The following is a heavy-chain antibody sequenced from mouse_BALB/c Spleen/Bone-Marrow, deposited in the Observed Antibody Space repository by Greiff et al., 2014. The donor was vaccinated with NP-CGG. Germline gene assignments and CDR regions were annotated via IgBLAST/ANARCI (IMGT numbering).Heavy chain of an antibody. J-gene: IGHJ3*01. Sequence: QVQLQQSGAELVKPGAPVKLSCKASGYTFTDYWMNWVKQRPGRGLEWIGRIDPSDSETHYNQKFKDKATLTVDKSSTTAYIQLSNLTSEDSAAYYCARTAYWGQGTLVTVSA. CDR3: ARTAY. CDR1: GYTFTDYW. CDR2: IDPSDSET. V-gene: IGHV1-69*02.